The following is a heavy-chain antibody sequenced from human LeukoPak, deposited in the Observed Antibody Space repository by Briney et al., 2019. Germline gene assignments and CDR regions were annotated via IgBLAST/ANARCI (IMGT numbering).Heavy chain of an antibody. J-gene: IGHJ4*02. CDR3: AKAGQWLILDY. V-gene: IGHV3-30*18. CDR2: ISYDGSNK. Sequence: GGSLRLSCAASGFTFSSYGMHWVRQAPGKGLEWVAVISYDGSNKYYADSVKGRFTISRDNSKNTLYLQMNSLRAEDTAVYYCAKAGQWLILDYWGQGTLVTVSS. D-gene: IGHD6-19*01. CDR1: GFTFSSYG.